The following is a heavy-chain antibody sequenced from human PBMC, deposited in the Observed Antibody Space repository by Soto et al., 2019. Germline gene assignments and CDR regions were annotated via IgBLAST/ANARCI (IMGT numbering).Heavy chain of an antibody. J-gene: IGHJ3*02. CDR3: AREDGYRGGDAFDI. Sequence: EVQLVESGGGLVQPGGSLRLSCAASGFTVSSNYMSWVRQAPGKGLEWVSVIYSGGSTYYADSVKGRLTISRDNSKNTLYLQMNSLRAEDTAVYYCAREDGYRGGDAFDIWGQGTMVTVSS. CDR1: GFTVSSNY. D-gene: IGHD5-12*01. V-gene: IGHV3-66*01. CDR2: IYSGGST.